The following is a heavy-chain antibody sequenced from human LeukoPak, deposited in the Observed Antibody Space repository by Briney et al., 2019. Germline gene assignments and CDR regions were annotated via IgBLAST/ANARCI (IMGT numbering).Heavy chain of an antibody. CDR2: IIPIFGTA. V-gene: IGHV1-69*13. CDR3: ARETRSGSYWKAWRFDI. J-gene: IGHJ3*02. D-gene: IGHD1-26*01. CDR1: GYTFTGYY. Sequence: GASVKVSCKASGYTFTGYYIHWVRQAPGQGLEWLGGIIPIFGTANYAQKFQGRVTITADESASTAYMELSSLRSEDTAVYYCARETRSGSYWKAWRFDIWGQGTMVTVSS.